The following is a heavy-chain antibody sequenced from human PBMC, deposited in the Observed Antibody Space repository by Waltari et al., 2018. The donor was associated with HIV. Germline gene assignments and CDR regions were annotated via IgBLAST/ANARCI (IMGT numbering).Heavy chain of an antibody. CDR1: GFTFSSYW. V-gene: IGHV3-74*01. Sequence: EVQLVESGGGLVQPGGSLRLSCAASGFTFSSYWMHWVRQAPGKGLGWVARINRYGSSTSYADSGKGRFTISRDNAKNTLYLQMNSLRAEDTAVYYCARVLGSSWYRHDFDYWGQGTLVTVSS. D-gene: IGHD6-13*01. J-gene: IGHJ4*02. CDR3: ARVLGSSWYRHDFDY. CDR2: INRYGSST.